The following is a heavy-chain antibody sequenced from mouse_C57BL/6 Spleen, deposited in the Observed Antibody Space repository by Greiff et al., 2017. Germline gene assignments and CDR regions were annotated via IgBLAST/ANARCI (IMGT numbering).Heavy chain of an antibody. CDR2: ISGGGGNT. J-gene: IGHJ2*01. D-gene: IGHD1-1*01. CDR1: GFTFSSYT. Sequence: DVKLVESGGGLVKPGGSLKLSCAASGFTFSSYTMSWVRQTPEKRLEWVATISGGGGNTYYPDSVKGRFTISRDNAKNTLYLQMSSLRSEDTALYYCARQGVYYGSSPYYFDYWGQGTTLTVSS. CDR3: ARQGVYYGSSPYYFDY. V-gene: IGHV5-9*01.